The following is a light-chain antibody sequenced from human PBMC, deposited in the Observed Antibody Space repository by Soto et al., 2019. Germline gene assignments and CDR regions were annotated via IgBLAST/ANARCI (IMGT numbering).Light chain of an antibody. V-gene: IGKV3-20*01. CDR1: QSVSSSY. J-gene: IGKJ3*01. CDR2: GAS. Sequence: EIVLTQSPGTLSLSPGERATLSCRASQSVSSSYLAWYQQKPGQAPRLLLYGASSRATGIPDRFSGSGSGTDFTLTISRLEPEDFAVYYCQQYGSSPEVFTFGPGTKVDIK. CDR3: QQYGSSPEVFT.